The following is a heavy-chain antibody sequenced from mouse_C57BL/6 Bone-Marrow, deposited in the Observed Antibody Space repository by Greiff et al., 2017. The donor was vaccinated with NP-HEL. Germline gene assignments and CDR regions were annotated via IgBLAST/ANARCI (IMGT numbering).Heavy chain of an antibody. J-gene: IGHJ2*01. CDR1: GYAFTNYL. Sequence: VQLQQSGAELVRPGTSVKVSCKASGYAFTNYLIEWVKQRPGQGLEWIGVINPGSGGTNYNEKFKGKATLTADKSSSTAYMQLSSLTSEDSAVYFCARDRIVTTLFDYWGQGTTLTVSS. CDR2: INPGSGGT. V-gene: IGHV1-54*01. D-gene: IGHD2-5*01. CDR3: ARDRIVTTLFDY.